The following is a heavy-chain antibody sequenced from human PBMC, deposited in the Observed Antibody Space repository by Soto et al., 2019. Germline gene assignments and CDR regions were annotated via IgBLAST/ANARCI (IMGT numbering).Heavy chain of an antibody. V-gene: IGHV4-31*02. Sequence: VSEGSSRGGGDCCSRNKQHPGKGLEWIGYIYYSGSTYYNPSLKSRVTISVDTSKNQFSLKLSSVTAADTAVYYCARERRVATTSYNWFDPWGQGTLVTVSS. CDR3: ARERRVATTSYNWFDP. CDR1: EGSSRGGGDC. D-gene: IGHD5-12*01. J-gene: IGHJ5*02. CDR2: IYYSGST.